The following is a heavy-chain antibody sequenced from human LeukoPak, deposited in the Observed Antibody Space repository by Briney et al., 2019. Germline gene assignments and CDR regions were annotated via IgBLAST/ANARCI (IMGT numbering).Heavy chain of an antibody. J-gene: IGHJ4*02. CDR3: ARSLYYDTRSFDY. D-gene: IGHD3-22*01. Sequence: SETLSLTCTVSGGSISSYYWSWIRQPPGKGLKWIGYIYYSGSTNYNPSLKSRVTISVDTSKNQFSLKLSSVTAADTAVYYCARSLYYDTRSFDYWGQGTLVTVSS. CDR2: IYYSGST. V-gene: IGHV4-59*08. CDR1: GGSISSYY.